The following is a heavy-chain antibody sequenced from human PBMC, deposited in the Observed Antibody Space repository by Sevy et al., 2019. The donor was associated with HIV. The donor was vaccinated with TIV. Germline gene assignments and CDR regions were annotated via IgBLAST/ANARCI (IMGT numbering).Heavy chain of an antibody. CDR2: IKSKNDGGTT. V-gene: IGHV3-15*07. CDR3: TTDPYYSGSGLQPYFDY. CDR1: GFTFSNAW. Sequence: GGSLRLSCAASGFTFSNAWMNWVRQAPGKGLEWVGRIKSKNDGGTTDHAAPVKGRFTISRDDSKNMLYLQMNSLKAEDTAVYYCTTDPYYSGSGLQPYFDYWGQGTVVTVSS. J-gene: IGHJ4*02. D-gene: IGHD3-10*01.